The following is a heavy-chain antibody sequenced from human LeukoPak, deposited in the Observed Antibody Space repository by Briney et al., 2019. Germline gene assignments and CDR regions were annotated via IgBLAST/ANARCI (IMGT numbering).Heavy chain of an antibody. CDR3: ARDNTVTPGY. D-gene: IGHD4-17*01. CDR1: GFTFSTYW. CDR2: IKEDASQI. J-gene: IGHJ4*02. Sequence: GGSLRLSCAASGFTFSTYWMTWVRQAPGKGLQWVANIKEDASQIYYVDSVKGRFTISRDNAKNSLYLQMNSLRAEDTAVYYCARDNTVTPGYWGQGTLVTVSS. V-gene: IGHV3-7*01.